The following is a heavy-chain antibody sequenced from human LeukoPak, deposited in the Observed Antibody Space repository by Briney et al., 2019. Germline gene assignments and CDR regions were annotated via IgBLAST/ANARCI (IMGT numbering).Heavy chain of an antibody. D-gene: IGHD3-22*01. CDR1: GHTFTSYG. Sequence: ASVKVSCKASGHTFTSYGISWVRQAPGQGLEWMGWISAYNSNTNYAQKLQGRVTMTTDTSTSTAYMELRSLRSDDTAVYYCARDPYYYDSSGYSDYWGQGTLVTVSS. J-gene: IGHJ4*02. CDR2: ISAYNSNT. CDR3: ARDPYYYDSSGYSDY. V-gene: IGHV1-18*01.